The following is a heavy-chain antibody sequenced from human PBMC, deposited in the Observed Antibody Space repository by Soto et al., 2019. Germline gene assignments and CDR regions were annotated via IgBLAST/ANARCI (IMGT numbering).Heavy chain of an antibody. CDR1: GYTFTGYY. Sequence: ASVKVSCKASGYTFTGYYMHWVRQAPGQGLEWMGWINPNSGGTNYAQKFQGWVTMTRDTSISTAYMELSRLISYDTAVYYCARESSSAAFDIWGQGTMVTVSS. J-gene: IGHJ3*02. CDR3: ARESSSAAFDI. CDR2: INPNSGGT. V-gene: IGHV1-2*04.